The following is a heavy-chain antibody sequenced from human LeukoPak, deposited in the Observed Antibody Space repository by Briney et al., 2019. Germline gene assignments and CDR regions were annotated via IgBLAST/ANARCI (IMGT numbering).Heavy chain of an antibody. CDR3: ARRGATSPPNIYCGGDCYTRNWFDP. Sequence: ASVKVSCKASGCTFISYDINWVRQPTGQGLEWMGWMNPNSGNTGYAQNFQGRVTMTRNTSISTAYMELSSLRSEDTAVYYCARRGATSPPNIYCGGDCYTRNWFDPWGQGTQVTVSS. D-gene: IGHD2-21*01. CDR2: MNPNSGNT. J-gene: IGHJ5*02. CDR1: GCTFISYD. V-gene: IGHV1-8*01.